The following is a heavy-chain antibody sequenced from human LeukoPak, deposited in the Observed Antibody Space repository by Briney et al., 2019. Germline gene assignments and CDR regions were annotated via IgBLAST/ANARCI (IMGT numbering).Heavy chain of an antibody. Sequence: SETLSLTCTVSGGSISSSSYFWGWIRQPPGKGLDWIGSIYFSGSAYYSPSLKSRVTTSVDTSKNQFSLKLTSVTAADTAVYYCARRGVTTGSLDYWGQGTLVTVSS. J-gene: IGHJ4*02. D-gene: IGHD4-17*01. CDR1: GGSISSSSYF. CDR3: ARRGVTTGSLDY. V-gene: IGHV4-39*01. CDR2: IYFSGSA.